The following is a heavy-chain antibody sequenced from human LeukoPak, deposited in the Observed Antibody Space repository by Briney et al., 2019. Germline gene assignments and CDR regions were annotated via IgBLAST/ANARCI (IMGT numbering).Heavy chain of an antibody. CDR1: GFTFSSYS. D-gene: IGHD1-26*01. CDR2: ISSSSSYI. V-gene: IGHV3-21*01. J-gene: IGHJ4*02. CDR3: ARGLEVMWELPVDY. Sequence: PGGSLRLSCAASGFTFSSYSMNWVRQAPGKGLEWVSSISSSSSYIYYADSVKGRFTISRDNAKNSLYLQMNSLRAEDTAVYYCARGLEVMWELPVDYWGQGTLVTVSS.